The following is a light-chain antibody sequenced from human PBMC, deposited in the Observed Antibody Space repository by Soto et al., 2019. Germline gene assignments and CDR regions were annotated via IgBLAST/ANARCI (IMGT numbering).Light chain of an antibody. Sequence: EIVLTQSPGTLSLSPGERATLSCRASQSVSSSYLAWYQQKPGQAPRLLIYGASSRATGIPDRFSGSGSGTDFTLTISRLEPEDSAVYYCEQRSNSITFGQGTRLEIK. V-gene: IGKV3D-20*02. CDR3: EQRSNSIT. CDR2: GAS. J-gene: IGKJ5*01. CDR1: QSVSSSY.